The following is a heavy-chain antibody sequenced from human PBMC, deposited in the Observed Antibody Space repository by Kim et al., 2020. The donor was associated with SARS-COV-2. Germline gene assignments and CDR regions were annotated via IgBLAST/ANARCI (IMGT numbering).Heavy chain of an antibody. Sequence: GGSLRLSCAASGFTFSNYSMNWVRQAPGKGLEWVSFISSTSSSIYYVDSVKGRFIISRDNAKNSLYLQMNSLRDEDTAVYYCASSGDQNDYWGQGTLVTVSA. D-gene: IGHD3-10*01. CDR3: ASSGDQNDY. J-gene: IGHJ4*02. V-gene: IGHV3-48*02. CDR2: ISSTSSSI. CDR1: GFTFSNYS.